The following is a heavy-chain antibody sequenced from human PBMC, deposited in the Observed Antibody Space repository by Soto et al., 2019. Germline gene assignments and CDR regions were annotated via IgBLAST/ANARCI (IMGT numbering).Heavy chain of an antibody. Sequence: QVQLVESGGGLVKPGGSLRLSCAASGFTFSDYYMSWIRQAPGEGLQWLSYISSSGSTIYYADSVKGRFTIARDNAKSSLYLQMNSLRAEDTAVYYCARTNGYSYGPWRAGTDYWGQGILVTVSS. J-gene: IGHJ4*02. CDR2: ISSSGSTI. CDR3: ARTNGYSYGPWRAGTDY. V-gene: IGHV3-11*01. D-gene: IGHD5-18*01. CDR1: GFTFSDYY.